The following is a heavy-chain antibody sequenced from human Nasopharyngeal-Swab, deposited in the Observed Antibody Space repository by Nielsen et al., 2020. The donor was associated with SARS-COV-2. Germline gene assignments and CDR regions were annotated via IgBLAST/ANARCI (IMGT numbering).Heavy chain of an antibody. Sequence: ASVKVSCKASGYTFTSYAMHWVRQAPAQRLEWMGWINAGNGNTKYSQKFQGRVTITRDTSASTAYMELSSLRSEDTAVYYCARAKDGGKGFYFDYWGQGTLVTVSS. J-gene: IGHJ4*02. D-gene: IGHD4-23*01. CDR2: INAGNGNT. CDR1: GYTFTSYA. CDR3: ARAKDGGKGFYFDY. V-gene: IGHV1-3*01.